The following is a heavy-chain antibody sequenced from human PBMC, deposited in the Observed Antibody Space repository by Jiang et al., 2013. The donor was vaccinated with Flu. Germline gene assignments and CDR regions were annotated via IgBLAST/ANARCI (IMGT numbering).Heavy chain of an antibody. D-gene: IGHD6-13*01. J-gene: IGHJ4*02. CDR1: GYTFTSYA. CDR2: INTNTGNP. CDR3: ARVSMKQQLVSDFDY. Sequence: SVKVSCKASGYTFTSYAMNWVRQAPGQGLEWMGWINTNTGNPTYAQGFTGRFVFXLDTSVSTAYLQISSLKAEDTAVYYCARVSMKQQLVSDFDYWGQGTLVTVSS. V-gene: IGHV7-4-1*02.